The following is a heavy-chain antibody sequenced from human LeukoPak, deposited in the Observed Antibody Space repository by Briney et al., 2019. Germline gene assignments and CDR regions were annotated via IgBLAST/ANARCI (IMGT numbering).Heavy chain of an antibody. CDR3: AREEEVGATLYYYYYYYMDV. CDR1: GGAISSTNW. D-gene: IGHD1-26*01. CDR2: IHTSGST. J-gene: IGHJ6*03. V-gene: IGHV4-4*02. Sequence: PSETLSLTCAVSGGAISSTNWWGWVRQSPEKGLEWIGRIHTSGSTNYNPSLKSRVTMSVDTSKNQFSLKLSSVTAADTAVYYCAREEEVGATLYYYYYYYMDVWGKGTTVTISS.